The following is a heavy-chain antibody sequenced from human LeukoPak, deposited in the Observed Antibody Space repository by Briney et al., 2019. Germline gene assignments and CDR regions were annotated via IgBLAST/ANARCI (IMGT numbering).Heavy chain of an antibody. CDR1: GFTFTNAW. Sequence: GGSLRLSCAASGFTFTNAWMNWVRQAPGKGLEWVAVISDEGHQKYYGDSVKGRFTISRDNPKNTLYLQMNSLRDDDTAVYYCARVFLERLTSGYFDNWGQGTLVTVSP. D-gene: IGHD3-3*01. CDR2: ISDEGHQK. CDR3: ARVFLERLTSGYFDN. J-gene: IGHJ4*02. V-gene: IGHV3-30-3*01.